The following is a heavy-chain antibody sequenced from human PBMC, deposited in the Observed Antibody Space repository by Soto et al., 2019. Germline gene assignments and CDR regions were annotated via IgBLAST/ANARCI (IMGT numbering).Heavy chain of an antibody. Sequence: QVQLVQSGAEVKKPGASVKVSCKASGDTFTDYYIHWVRQAPGQGLEWMGTVNPSGGHTTYAQHFMGRMTMTRDTSTSTLYVELTSLTSADTAVYYCARGGHVVVVTAALDYWGQGTLVTVAS. CDR1: GDTFTDYY. CDR2: VNPSGGHT. V-gene: IGHV1-46*01. D-gene: IGHD2-21*02. CDR3: ARGGHVVVVTAALDY. J-gene: IGHJ4*02.